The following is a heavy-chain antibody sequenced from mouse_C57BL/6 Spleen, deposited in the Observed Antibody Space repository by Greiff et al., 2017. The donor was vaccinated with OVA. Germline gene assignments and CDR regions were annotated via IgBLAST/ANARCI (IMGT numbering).Heavy chain of an antibody. D-gene: IGHD3-3*01. Sequence: EVQLVESGGGLVQPKGSLKLSCAASGFSFNTYAMNWVRQAPGKGLEWVARIRSKSNNYATYYADSVKDRFTISRDDSESMLYLQMNNLKTEDTAMYYCVRQRDWTNWYFDVWGTGTTVTVSS. CDR3: VRQRDWTNWYFDV. V-gene: IGHV10-1*01. CDR2: IRSKSNNYAT. J-gene: IGHJ1*03. CDR1: GFSFNTYA.